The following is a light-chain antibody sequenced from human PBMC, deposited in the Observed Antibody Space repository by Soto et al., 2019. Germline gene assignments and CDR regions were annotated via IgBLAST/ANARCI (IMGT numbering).Light chain of an antibody. J-gene: IGLJ1*01. CDR1: RTDVDGHDY. Sequence: ALTQPASVSGSPGQSITISCTGARTDVDGHDYVSWYQQHPGQAPKLMIFDVHNRPSGVSSRFSGSKSGDTASLTISGLQAEDDGDYYCSSYTASAPFYVFGTGTKVTVL. CDR2: DVH. CDR3: SSYTASAPFYV. V-gene: IGLV2-14*03.